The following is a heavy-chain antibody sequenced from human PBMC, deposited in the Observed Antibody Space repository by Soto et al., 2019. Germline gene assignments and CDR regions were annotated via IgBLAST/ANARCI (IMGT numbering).Heavy chain of an antibody. J-gene: IGHJ4*02. CDR2: ISAYNGNT. CDR3: ARDAQGVWLHY. D-gene: IGHD6-19*01. CDR1: GYTFSSYG. V-gene: IGHV1-18*01. Sequence: QVQLVQSGAEVKKPGASVKVSCKASGYTFSSYGISWVRQAPGQGLEWMGWISAYNGNTNYAQKLQGRVTMTTDKSTSTADLELRSLRSDDTAVYYCARDAQGVWLHYWGQGTLVTVSS.